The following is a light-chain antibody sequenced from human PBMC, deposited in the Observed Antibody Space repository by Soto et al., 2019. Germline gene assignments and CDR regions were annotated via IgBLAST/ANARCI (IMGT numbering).Light chain of an antibody. V-gene: IGKV1-5*01. CDR2: AAS. Sequence: DIQMTQSPSTLSASVGYRVSITCRASQSISSWLAWYQQKPGKAPELLIYAASTLQSGVPSRFSGSGSGTDFTLTISCLQSEDFATYYCQQYYSFPWTFGQGTKVDIK. J-gene: IGKJ1*01. CDR3: QQYYSFPWT. CDR1: QSISSW.